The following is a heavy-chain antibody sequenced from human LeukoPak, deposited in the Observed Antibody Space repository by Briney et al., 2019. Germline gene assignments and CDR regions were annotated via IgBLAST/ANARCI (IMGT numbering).Heavy chain of an antibody. CDR1: GGSISRDPYY. CDR2: IFDSVTT. J-gene: IGHJ4*02. V-gene: IGHV4-30-4*01. Sequence: PSETLSLTCTVSGGSISRDPYYWTWLRQSPGKGLEWLGHIFDSVTTYYNPSLKSRLSISLDTSKNQFSLKLTSVTAADTAVYYCARDPQRSYYYDSSGFEGDYWGQGTLVTVSS. D-gene: IGHD3-22*01. CDR3: ARDPQRSYYYDSSGFEGDY.